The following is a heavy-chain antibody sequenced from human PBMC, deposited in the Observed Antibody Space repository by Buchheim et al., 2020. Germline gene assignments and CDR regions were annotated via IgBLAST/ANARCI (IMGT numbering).Heavy chain of an antibody. J-gene: IGHJ4*02. V-gene: IGHV3-7*01. CDR2: IKQDGSEK. CDR3: ARDLDGYGSAFDY. D-gene: IGHD3-10*01. CDR1: GFTFSSYW. Sequence: EVQLVESGGGLVQPGGSLRLSCAASGFTFSSYWTSWVRQAPGKGLEWVANIKQDGSEKYYVDSVKGRFTISRDNAKNSLYLQMNSLRAEDTAVYYCARDLDGYGSAFDYWGQGTL.